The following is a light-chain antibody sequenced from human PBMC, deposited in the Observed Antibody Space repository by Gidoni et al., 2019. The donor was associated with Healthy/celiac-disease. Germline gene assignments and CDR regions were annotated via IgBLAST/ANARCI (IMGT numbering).Light chain of an antibody. V-gene: IGKV3-11*01. CDR1: QSVSSY. J-gene: IGKJ1*01. Sequence: DIVLTKSPATLSLSPGERATLSCRASQSVSSYLAWYQQKPGQAPRLLIYDASNRATGIPARFSGSGSGTDFTLTISSLEPEDFAVYYCQQRSNWPRTFGQGTKVEIK. CDR3: QQRSNWPRT. CDR2: DAS.